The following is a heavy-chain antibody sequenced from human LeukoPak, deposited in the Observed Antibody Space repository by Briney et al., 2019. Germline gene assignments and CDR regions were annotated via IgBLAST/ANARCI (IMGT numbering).Heavy chain of an antibody. V-gene: IGHV3-64*01. Sequence: PGGSLRLSCAASGFTFSSYAMHWVRQAPGKGLEYVSAISSNGGNTYYANSVKGRFTISRDNSKNTLYLQMGSVRAEDMAVYYCARDQVYYYCSGSYMHWFDPWGQGTLVTVSS. CDR1: GFTFSSYA. D-gene: IGHD3-10*01. CDR3: ARDQVYYYCSGSYMHWFDP. J-gene: IGHJ5*02. CDR2: ISSNGGNT.